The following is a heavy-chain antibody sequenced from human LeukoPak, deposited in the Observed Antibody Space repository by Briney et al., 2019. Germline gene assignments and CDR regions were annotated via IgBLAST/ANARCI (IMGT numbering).Heavy chain of an antibody. V-gene: IGHV1-2*02. CDR1: GYTFTDYY. CDR2: INPNSGDT. Sequence: ASVKVSCKASGYTFTDYYMHWVRQAPGQGLEWMGWINPNSGDTNYAQKFQGRVTMTRDTSISTAYMELSRLRSDDTAMYYCARDRAFRTYTGRWAYWGQGTLVTVSS. D-gene: IGHD3-16*01. J-gene: IGHJ4*02. CDR3: ARDRAFRTYTGRWAY.